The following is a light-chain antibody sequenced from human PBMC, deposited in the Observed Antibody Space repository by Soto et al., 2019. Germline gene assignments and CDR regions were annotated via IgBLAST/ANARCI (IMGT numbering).Light chain of an antibody. Sequence: DIVLTQSPATMSLSPGERATLSCRASQSVSSSLAWYQQKPGQAPRLLLYDASNMATGIPARFNGSVSGSDFPRTISSLEPEDFEVYYCHQSSNWPPITFGQGTRREIK. J-gene: IGKJ5*01. CDR1: QSVSSS. CDR3: HQSSNWPPIT. CDR2: DAS. V-gene: IGKV3-11*01.